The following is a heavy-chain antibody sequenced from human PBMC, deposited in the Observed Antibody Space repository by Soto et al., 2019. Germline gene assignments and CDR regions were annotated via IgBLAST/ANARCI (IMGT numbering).Heavy chain of an antibody. J-gene: IGHJ4*02. V-gene: IGHV3-23*01. CDR1: GFTFSSYA. Sequence: PGGSLRLSCAASGFTFSSYAMSWVRQAPGKGLEWVSAISGSGGSTYYAGSVKGRFTISRDNSKNTLYLQMNSLRAEDTAVYYCAKFEGWNDYSNYPPFRYFDYWGQGTLVTVSS. CDR3: AKFEGWNDYSNYPPFRYFDY. CDR2: ISGSGGST. D-gene: IGHD4-4*01.